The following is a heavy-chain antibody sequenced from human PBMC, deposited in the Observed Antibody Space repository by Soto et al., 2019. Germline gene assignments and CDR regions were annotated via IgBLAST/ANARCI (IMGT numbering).Heavy chain of an antibody. J-gene: IGHJ6*02. V-gene: IGHV3-30-3*01. Sequence: QVQLVESGGGVVQPGRSVRLSCADSGFTFSSYAMHWVRQAPGKGLEWVAVISYDGSNKYYADSVKGRFTISRDNSKNTLYLLMNSLRAEDTAVYYCARDNCDYVWGSYGPSYYYYYGIDVWGQGTTVTVSS. CDR3: ARDNCDYVWGSYGPSYYYYYGIDV. D-gene: IGHD3-16*01. CDR2: ISYDGSNK. CDR1: GFTFSSYA.